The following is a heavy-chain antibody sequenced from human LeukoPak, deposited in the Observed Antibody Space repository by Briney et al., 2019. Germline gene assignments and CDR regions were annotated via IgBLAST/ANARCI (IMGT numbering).Heavy chain of an antibody. CDR3: ARGYGDYPLFDY. CDR1: GGSFSGYY. D-gene: IGHD4-17*01. CDR2: INHSGST. V-gene: IGHV4-34*01. J-gene: IGHJ4*02. Sequence: PSETLSLTCAVYGGSFSGYYWSWIRQPPGKGLEWIGEINHSGSTNYNPSLKSQVTISVDTSKNQFSLKLSSVTAADTAVYYCARGYGDYPLFDYWGQGTLVTVSS.